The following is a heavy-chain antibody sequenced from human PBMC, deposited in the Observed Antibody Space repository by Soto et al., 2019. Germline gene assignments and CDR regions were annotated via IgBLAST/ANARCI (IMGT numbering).Heavy chain of an antibody. V-gene: IGHV1-69*08. CDR1: GTIFSSYT. J-gene: IGHJ6*02. Sequence: QVQLVQSGAEVKKPGSSVRVSCKASGTIFSSYTISWVRQAPGQGLEWMGRIIPILGETNYAQKFQGRVTLTADKPTSTAYMQLNSLRLEDTAVYYCARGLEDRMDDWGQGRTVTVSS. CDR2: IIPILGET. CDR3: ARGLEDRMDD.